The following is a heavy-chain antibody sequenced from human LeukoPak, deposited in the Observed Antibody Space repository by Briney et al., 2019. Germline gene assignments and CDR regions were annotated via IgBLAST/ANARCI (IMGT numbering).Heavy chain of an antibody. CDR2: IYTSGST. J-gene: IGHJ4*02. CDR3: ARHMAVAGPIDY. Sequence: PSETLSLTCTVSGGSISSYYWSWIRQPPGKGLEWIGYIYTSGSTNYNPSLKSRVTISVDTSKNQFSLKLSSVTAADTAVYYCARHMAVAGPIDYWGQGTLVTVSS. CDR1: GGSISSYY. V-gene: IGHV4-4*09. D-gene: IGHD6-19*01.